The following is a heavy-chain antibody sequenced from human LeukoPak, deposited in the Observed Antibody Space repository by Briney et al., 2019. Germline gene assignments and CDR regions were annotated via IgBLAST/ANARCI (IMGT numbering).Heavy chain of an antibody. J-gene: IGHJ5*02. Sequence: ASVKVSCKASGYTFTGYYMRWVRQAPGQGLEWMGWINPNSGGTNYAQKFQGWVTMTRDTSISTAYMELSRLRSDDTAVYYCARGGCSGGSCYGGFWFDPWGQGTLVTVSS. CDR2: INPNSGGT. D-gene: IGHD2-15*01. CDR1: GYTFTGYY. CDR3: ARGGCSGGSCYGGFWFDP. V-gene: IGHV1-2*04.